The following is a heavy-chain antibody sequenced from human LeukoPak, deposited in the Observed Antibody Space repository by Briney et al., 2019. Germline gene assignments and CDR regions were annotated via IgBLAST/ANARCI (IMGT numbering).Heavy chain of an antibody. D-gene: IGHD3-22*01. CDR2: ISWNSGSI. CDR3: VKDKYYYDSSGFFDY. CDR1: GFTFDDYA. Sequence: PGRSLRLSCAASGFTFDDYAMHWVRQAPGKGLEWVSGISWNSGSIGYADSVKGRFTISRDNAKNSLYLQMNSLRAEDTALYYCVKDKYYYDSSGFFDYWGQGTLVTVSS. V-gene: IGHV3-9*01. J-gene: IGHJ4*02.